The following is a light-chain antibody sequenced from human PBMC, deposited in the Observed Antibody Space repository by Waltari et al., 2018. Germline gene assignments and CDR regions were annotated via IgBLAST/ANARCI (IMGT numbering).Light chain of an antibody. V-gene: IGKV1-12*01. Sequence: DIQMTQSPSSVSASVGDRVTLTCRASQGISSRLAWYQQKPGKAPKLLIYDASSLHSGVPSRFIGSGSGTDFTLTIRSLQPEDFATYYCQQVNSFPRTFGQGTKVEVK. CDR1: QGISSR. CDR3: QQVNSFPRT. CDR2: DAS. J-gene: IGKJ1*01.